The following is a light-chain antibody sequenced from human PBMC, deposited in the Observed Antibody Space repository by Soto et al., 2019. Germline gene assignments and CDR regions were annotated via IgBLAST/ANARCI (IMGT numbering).Light chain of an antibody. CDR3: CSYTTSTTEV. CDR2: EVT. CDR1: SSDVTYYNF. V-gene: IGLV2-14*01. J-gene: IGLJ1*01. Sequence: QSALTQPAFMSGSPGQSINISCTGTSSDVTYYNFVSWYQHHPGKAPRLMIYEVTYRPSGVSDRFSGSKSGNTASLTISGLQPEDEADYYCCSYTTSTTEVFGTATKGTVL.